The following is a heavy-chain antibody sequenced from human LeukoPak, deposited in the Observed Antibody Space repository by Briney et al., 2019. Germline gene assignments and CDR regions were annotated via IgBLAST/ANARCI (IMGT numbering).Heavy chain of an antibody. CDR1: GGSISSSSYY. J-gene: IGHJ4*02. D-gene: IGHD3-10*01. CDR2: IYYSGST. V-gene: IGHV4-39*02. CDR3: ARSSLYYYGSGSYYNV. Sequence: SETLSLTCTVSGGSISSSSYYWGWIRQPPGKGLEWIGSIYYSGSTYYNPSLKSRVTISVDTSKNHFSLKLSSVTAADTAVYYCARSSLYYYGSGSYYNVWGQGTLVTVSS.